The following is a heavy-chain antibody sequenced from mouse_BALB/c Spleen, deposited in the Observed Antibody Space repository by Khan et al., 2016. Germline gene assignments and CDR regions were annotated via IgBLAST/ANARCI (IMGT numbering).Heavy chain of an antibody. V-gene: IGHV1-87*01. CDR2: IYPGDGDT. CDR3: ARGSFGSNYFDY. D-gene: IGHD1-1*01. CDR1: GYTFTSYW. J-gene: IGHJ2*01. Sequence: VQLQESGAELARPGASVKLSCKASGYTFTSYWMQWVKQRPGQGLEWVGAIYPGDGDTRYTQKFKGKATLTADKSSSTAYMQLSSLASEDSAVYYCARGSFGSNYFDYCGQGTTLTVSS.